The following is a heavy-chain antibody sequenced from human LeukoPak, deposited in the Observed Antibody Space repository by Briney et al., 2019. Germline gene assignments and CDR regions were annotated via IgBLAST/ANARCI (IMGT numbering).Heavy chain of an antibody. V-gene: IGHV3-23*01. D-gene: IGHD6-19*01. J-gene: IGHJ4*02. CDR2: ISGSGGST. CDR1: GFTFSSYA. CDR3: AKSTSGWSFDS. Sequence: PGGSLRLSCAASGFTFSSYAMSWVRQAPGEGLEWVSGISGSGGSTYCADSVKGRFTMSRDNSKNTLYLQMNSLRAEDTAVYYCAKSTSGWSFDSWGQGTPVSVSS.